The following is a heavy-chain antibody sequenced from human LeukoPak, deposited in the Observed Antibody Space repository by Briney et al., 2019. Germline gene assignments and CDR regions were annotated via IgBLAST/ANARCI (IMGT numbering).Heavy chain of an antibody. Sequence: ASVKVSCKTSGYTFTRYYVHWVRQAPGQGLDWVGIITPSGGNTTHSQKLQGRCNMTRDTSTSTVFMELSSLRSEDTAVYYCARAGGYYDYGMDVWGQGTTVTVSS. D-gene: IGHD2-15*01. CDR3: ARAGGYYDYGMDV. CDR1: GYTFTRYY. CDR2: ITPSGGNT. V-gene: IGHV1-46*01. J-gene: IGHJ6*02.